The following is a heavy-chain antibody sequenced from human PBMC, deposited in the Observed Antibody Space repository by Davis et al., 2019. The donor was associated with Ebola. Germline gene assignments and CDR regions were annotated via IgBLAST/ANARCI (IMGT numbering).Heavy chain of an antibody. D-gene: IGHD1-26*01. CDR1: GFTFSSRW. J-gene: IGHJ4*02. CDR3: ARDWELGY. CDR2: IKEDGSEQ. Sequence: PGGSLRLSCAASGFTFSSRWMSWVRQAPGKGLEWVANIKEDGSEQSYVDSVKGRFIISRDNAKNSLYLQMNSLRDEDTAVYYCARDWELGYWGQGTLVTVSS. V-gene: IGHV3-7*01.